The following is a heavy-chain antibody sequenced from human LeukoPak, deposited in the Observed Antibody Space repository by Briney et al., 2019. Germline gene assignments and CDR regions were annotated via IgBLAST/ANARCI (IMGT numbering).Heavy chain of an antibody. Sequence: PGRSLRLSCAASGFTFDDYAMHWVRQAPGKGLEWVSGISWNSGSIGYADSVKGRFTISRDNAKNSLYLQMNSLRAEDTALYYCAKGMGDYWGQGTLVTVSS. CDR2: ISWNSGSI. V-gene: IGHV3-9*01. CDR3: AKGMGDY. J-gene: IGHJ4*02. CDR1: GFTFDDYA.